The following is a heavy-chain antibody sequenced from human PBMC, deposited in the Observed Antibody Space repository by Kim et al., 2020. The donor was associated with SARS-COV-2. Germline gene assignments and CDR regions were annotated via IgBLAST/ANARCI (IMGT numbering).Heavy chain of an antibody. CDR3: VKERTSGWYDFDY. J-gene: IGHJ4*02. Sequence: GGSLRLSCSASGFTFSSYAMHWVRQAPGKGLEYVSGISNNGGSTYYADSVKDRFIISRDNSKNTLYLQMSSLRSEDTAVYYCVKERTSGWYDFDYWGQGTLVPVS. D-gene: IGHD6-19*01. CDR1: GFTFSSYA. CDR2: ISNNGGST. V-gene: IGHV3-64D*06.